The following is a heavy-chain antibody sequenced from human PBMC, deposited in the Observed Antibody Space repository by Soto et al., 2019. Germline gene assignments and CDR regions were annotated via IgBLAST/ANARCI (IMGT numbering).Heavy chain of an antibody. Sequence: QVQLQVSGPGLVKPSATLSLSCTVSTGSSDSFYWSWIRQPPGKGLEWIGYFFYTGSTNHNPSLKGRVTISLDMSSSQFSLSLTSVTAADTAMYCCARSRDGYNLNPIDQWGQGLLVTVSS. V-gene: IGHV4-59*01. CDR3: ARSRDGYNLNPIDQ. J-gene: IGHJ4*02. CDR2: FFYTGST. CDR1: TGSSDSFY. D-gene: IGHD5-12*01.